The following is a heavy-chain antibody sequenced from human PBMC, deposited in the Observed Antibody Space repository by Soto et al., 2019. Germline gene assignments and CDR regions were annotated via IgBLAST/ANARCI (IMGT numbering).Heavy chain of an antibody. CDR3: ARAGIAARLLAPRKFDY. Sequence: SETLSLTCAVYGGSFSGDYWSWIRQPPGKGLEWIGEINHSGSTNYNPSLKSRVTISVDTSKNQFSLKLSSVTAADTAVYYCARAGIAARLLAPRKFDYWGQGTLVTVSS. J-gene: IGHJ4*02. D-gene: IGHD6-6*01. V-gene: IGHV4-34*01. CDR1: GGSFSGDY. CDR2: INHSGST.